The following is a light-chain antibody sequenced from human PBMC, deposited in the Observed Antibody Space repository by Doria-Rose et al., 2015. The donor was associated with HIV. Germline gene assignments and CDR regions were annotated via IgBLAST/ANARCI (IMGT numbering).Light chain of an antibody. Sequence: QDPSPTLSPGGTVTFTCASSPGAFTSGYYPNWFQQKPEQPPRTLIYSTSYKHSWTPARFSGSLLGGKAALTLSGVQPEDEAEYYCLLYYGGTQGVFGGGTKLTVL. CDR2: STS. CDR3: LLYYGGTQGV. CDR1: PGAFTSGYY. J-gene: IGLJ3*02. V-gene: IGLV7-43*01.